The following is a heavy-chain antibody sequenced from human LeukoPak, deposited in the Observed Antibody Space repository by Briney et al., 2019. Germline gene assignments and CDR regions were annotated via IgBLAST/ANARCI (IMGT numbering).Heavy chain of an antibody. CDR2: IYHSGNT. CDR1: GGSISSSNW. CDR3: ARFTPQGYGWGGYNRFDP. V-gene: IGHV4-4*02. D-gene: IGHD3-16*01. J-gene: IGHJ5*02. Sequence: PSETLSLTCAVSGGSISSSNWWSWVRQPPGKGLEWIGEIYHSGNTNYNPSLKSRVTISVDKSKNQFSLKLSSVTAADTPVYYCARFTPQGYGWGGYNRFDPWGQGTLVTVSS.